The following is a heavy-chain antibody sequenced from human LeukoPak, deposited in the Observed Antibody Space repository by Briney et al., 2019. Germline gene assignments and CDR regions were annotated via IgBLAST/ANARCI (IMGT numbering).Heavy chain of an antibody. Sequence: GGSLRLSCAASGFIFSDTYMNWIRQAPGKGLEWVSYISSSGIAKNYADSMKGRFTISRDNANNSLYLQMNDLRADDTAVYYCARGDSSACPDYWGQGTLVTVSS. CDR1: GFIFSDTY. CDR2: ISSSGIAK. V-gene: IGHV3-11*01. J-gene: IGHJ4*02. D-gene: IGHD3-22*01. CDR3: ARGDSSACPDY.